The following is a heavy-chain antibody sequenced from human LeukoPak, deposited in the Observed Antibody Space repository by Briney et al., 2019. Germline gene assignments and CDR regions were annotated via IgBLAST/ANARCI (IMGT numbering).Heavy chain of an antibody. CDR3: ARVPNPRNTYGYNDK. CDR1: GYAFSDHG. D-gene: IGHD5-18*01. J-gene: IGHJ4*02. V-gene: IGHV1-18*04. CDR2: ISGYNGHT. Sequence: ASEKVSCTASGYAFSDHGVNWVRQAPGQGLEWMGWISGYNGHTSYAQKFQGRVMVTTDRSTNTAYLELRSLRSDDTAVYYCARVPNPRNTYGYNDKWGQGTLVTVSS.